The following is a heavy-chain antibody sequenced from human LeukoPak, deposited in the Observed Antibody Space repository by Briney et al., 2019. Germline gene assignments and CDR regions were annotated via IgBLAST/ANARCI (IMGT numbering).Heavy chain of an antibody. Sequence: PGGSLRLSCAASGFTFDDYAMQWVRQAPGKGLEWVSGISWNSGSIGYADSVKGRFTISRDNAKNSLYLQMNSLRAEDTALYYCAKVSSEQWLEGTNDYWGQGTLVTVSS. V-gene: IGHV3-9*01. CDR3: AKVSSEQWLEGTNDY. CDR2: ISWNSGSI. J-gene: IGHJ4*02. CDR1: GFTFDDYA. D-gene: IGHD6-19*01.